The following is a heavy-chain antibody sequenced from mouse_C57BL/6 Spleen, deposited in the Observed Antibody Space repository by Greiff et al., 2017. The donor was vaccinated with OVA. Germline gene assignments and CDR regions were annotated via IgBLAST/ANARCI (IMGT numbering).Heavy chain of an antibody. D-gene: IGHD3-3*01. CDR3: ARRDTQEYFDV. CDR1: GYAFSSSW. CDR2: IYPGDGDT. J-gene: IGHJ1*03. Sequence: QVQLQQSGPELVKPGASVKISCKASGYAFSSSWMNWVKQRPGKGLEWIGRIYPGDGDTNYNGKFKGKATLTADKSSSTAYMQLSSLTSEDSAVYFCARRDTQEYFDVWGTGTTVTVSS. V-gene: IGHV1-82*01.